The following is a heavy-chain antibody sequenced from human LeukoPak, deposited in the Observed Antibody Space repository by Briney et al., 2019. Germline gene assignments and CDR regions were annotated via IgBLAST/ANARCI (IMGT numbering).Heavy chain of an antibody. V-gene: IGHV1-2*02. CDR1: GYTFSGTGWY. Sequence: ASVKVSCKASGYTFSGTGWYLYWLRQAPGQGLECMGWIYPYTGATHYAQKFPGRVAMTRDTSISRAYVELSRLRPDDTAVYYCAGDGAAQMVDFDCWGQGCLVTVSS. CDR2: IYPYTGAT. J-gene: IGHJ4*02. CDR3: AGDGAAQMVDFDC. D-gene: IGHD3-10*01.